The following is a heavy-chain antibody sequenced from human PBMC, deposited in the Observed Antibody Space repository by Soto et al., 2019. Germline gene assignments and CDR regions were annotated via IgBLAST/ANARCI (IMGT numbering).Heavy chain of an antibody. Sequence: GGSLRLSCAASEFTFSTHAMTWVRQAPGMGLEWVSSISGSGGSTYYADSVKGRFTISRDNSKNTLYLQMNSLRAEDAAVYSCAKAGYCVSTSCYFPFDYWGQGTLVTVSS. CDR3: AKAGYCVSTSCYFPFDY. J-gene: IGHJ4*02. D-gene: IGHD2-2*01. V-gene: IGHV3-23*01. CDR1: EFTFSTHA. CDR2: ISGSGGST.